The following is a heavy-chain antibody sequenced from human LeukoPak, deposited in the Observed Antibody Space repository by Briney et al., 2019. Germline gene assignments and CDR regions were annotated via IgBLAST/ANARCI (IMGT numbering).Heavy chain of an antibody. Sequence: GGSLRLSCAASGFTCSDYSMNWVRQAPGKGLEWVSSISRSSRHVYYAGSVKGRFTISRDNAKNSLYLQMNSLRAEDMAVYWCARERVEAFDIWGQGTIVTVSS. CDR2: ISRSSRHV. J-gene: IGHJ3*02. V-gene: IGHV3-21*01. CDR3: ARERVEAFDI. CDR1: GFTCSDYS.